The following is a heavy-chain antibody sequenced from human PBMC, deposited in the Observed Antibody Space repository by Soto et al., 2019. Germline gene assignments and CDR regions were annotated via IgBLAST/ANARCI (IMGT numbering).Heavy chain of an antibody. Sequence: PGGSLRLSCAASGFTFSSYGMHWVRQAPGKGLEWVAVIWYDGSNKYYADSVKGRFTISRDNSKNTLYLQMNSLRAEDTAVYYCARGPSVDWFDPWGQGTLVTVS. V-gene: IGHV3-33*01. CDR3: ARGPSVDWFDP. CDR2: IWYDGSNK. CDR1: GFTFSSYG. J-gene: IGHJ5*02.